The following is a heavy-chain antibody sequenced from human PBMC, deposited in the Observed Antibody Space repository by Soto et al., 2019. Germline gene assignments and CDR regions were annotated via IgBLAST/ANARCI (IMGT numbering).Heavy chain of an antibody. D-gene: IGHD4-17*01. V-gene: IGHV4-4*07. CDR3: ARDVNGDNCRAFDP. CDR2: IYTSGNT. J-gene: IGHJ5*02. CDR1: GGSISTYY. Sequence: PSETLSLTCTVSGGSISTYYWSWIRQPAGKGLEWIGRIYTSGNTNYSPSLKGRVTMSVDMTKNQFSLKRSSVGAADTAVYYCARDVNGDNCRAFDPWCQGMLVTVSS.